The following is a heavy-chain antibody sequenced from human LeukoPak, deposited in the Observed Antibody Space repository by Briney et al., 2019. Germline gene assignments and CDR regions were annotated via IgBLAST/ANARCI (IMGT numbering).Heavy chain of an antibody. CDR2: IYYSGST. J-gene: IGHJ4*02. CDR3: ASSSQWELPPGFDY. V-gene: IGHV4-59*01. Sequence: SETLSLTCTVSGGSISSYYWSWIRQPPGKGLEWIGYIYYSGSTNYNPSLKSRVTISVDTSKNQFSLKLGSVTAADTAVYYCASSSQWELPPGFDYWGQGTLVTVSS. D-gene: IGHD1-26*01. CDR1: GGSISSYY.